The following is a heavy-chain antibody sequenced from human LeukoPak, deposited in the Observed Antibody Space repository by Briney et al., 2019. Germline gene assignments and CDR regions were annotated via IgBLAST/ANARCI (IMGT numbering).Heavy chain of an antibody. CDR2: IIPMFGTA. V-gene: IGHV1-69*13. Sequence: SVKVSCKASGGTFISYAWLRQAPGQGLEWMGGIIPMFGTAKYAQKFQGRVTITADESTSTAYMELSSLRSEDTAVYYCARHRPAKHYYDSSAYSPFDYWGQGTLVTVSS. J-gene: IGHJ4*02. CDR1: GGTFISYA. CDR3: ARHRPAKHYYDSSAYSPFDY. D-gene: IGHD3-22*01.